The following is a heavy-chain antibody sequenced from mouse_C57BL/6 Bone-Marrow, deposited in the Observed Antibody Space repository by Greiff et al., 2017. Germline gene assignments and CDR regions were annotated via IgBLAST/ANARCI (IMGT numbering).Heavy chain of an antibody. CDR2: ILPSIGRT. CDR3: ARGGGAHYGSSLDY. J-gene: IGHJ2*01. Sequence: VQLQQSGSELRSPGSSVKLSCKDFDSEVFPIAYMSWVRQKPGHGFEWIGGILPSIGRTIYGEKFEDKATLDADTLSNTAYLELNSLTSEDSALYYCARGGGAHYGSSLDYWGQGTTLTVSS. D-gene: IGHD1-1*01. CDR1: DSEVFPIAY. V-gene: IGHV15-2*01.